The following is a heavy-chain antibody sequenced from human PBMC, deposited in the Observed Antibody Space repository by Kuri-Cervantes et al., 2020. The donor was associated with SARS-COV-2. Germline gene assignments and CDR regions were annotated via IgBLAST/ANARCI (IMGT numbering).Heavy chain of an antibody. D-gene: IGHD5-18*01. V-gene: IGHV3-23*01. CDR1: GYSSSVGYY. Sequence: ETLSLTCAVSGYSSSVGYYWAWVRQAPGKGLEWVSAISGSGGSTYYADSVKGRFTISRDNSKNTLYLQMNGLRAEDTAVYYCAKDPKLWPQAYFDYWGQGTLVTVSS. CDR2: ISGSGGST. J-gene: IGHJ4*02. CDR3: AKDPKLWPQAYFDY.